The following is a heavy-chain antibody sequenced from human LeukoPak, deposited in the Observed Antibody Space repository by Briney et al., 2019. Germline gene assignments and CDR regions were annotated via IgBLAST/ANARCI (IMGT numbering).Heavy chain of an antibody. Sequence: SVKVSCKASGGTFSSYAISWVRQAPGQGLEWMGGIIPIFGTANYAQKFQGRVTITADESTSTAYMELSSLRSEDTAVYYCVGSLNYYDSSGYYSGSVYWGQGTLVTVSS. CDR1: GGTFSSYA. J-gene: IGHJ4*02. V-gene: IGHV1-69*01. CDR2: IIPIFGTA. D-gene: IGHD3-22*01. CDR3: VGSLNYYDSSGYYSGSVY.